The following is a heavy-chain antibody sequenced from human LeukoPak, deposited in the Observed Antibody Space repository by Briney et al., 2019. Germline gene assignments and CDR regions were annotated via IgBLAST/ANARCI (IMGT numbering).Heavy chain of an antibody. J-gene: IGHJ4*02. CDR2: ISYDGSNK. D-gene: IGHD3-22*01. V-gene: IGHV3-30-3*01. CDR3: ARDRRDVVVIQYYFDY. CDR1: GFTFSSYA. Sequence: GRSLRLSCAASGFTFSSYAMHWVRQAPGKGLEWVAVISYDGSNKYYADSVKGRFTISRDNSKNTLYLQMNSLRAEDTAVYYCARDRRDVVVIQYYFDYWGQGTLVTVSS.